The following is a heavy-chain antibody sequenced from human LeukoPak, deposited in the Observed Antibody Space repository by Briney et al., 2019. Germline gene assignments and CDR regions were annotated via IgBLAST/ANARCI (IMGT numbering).Heavy chain of an antibody. D-gene: IGHD1-26*01. J-gene: IGHJ4*02. V-gene: IGHV6-1*01. CDR2: TYYRSKWYY. CDR1: GDSVSSNSXX. CDR3: ARTRDLGPDY. Sequence: GDSVSSNSXXWNWVRQSXSXXLEWLGRTYYRSKWYYHYPVSMKSRITVNPVTSKNQFSLQLNSVTPEDTAVYYCARTRDLGPDYWGQGTLVTVSS.